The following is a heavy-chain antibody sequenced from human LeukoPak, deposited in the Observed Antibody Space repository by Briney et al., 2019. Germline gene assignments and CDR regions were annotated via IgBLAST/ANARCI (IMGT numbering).Heavy chain of an antibody. CDR2: ISSSSSYI. CDR1: GFTLNTYW. V-gene: IGHV3-21*01. J-gene: IGHJ5*02. Sequence: GGSLRLSCAASGFTLNTYWMSWVRQAPGKGLEWVSSISSSSSYIYYADSVKGRFTISRDNAKNSLYLQMNSLRAEDTAVYYCARDSSGWYVAVDWFDPWGQGTLVTVSS. CDR3: ARDSSGWYVAVDWFDP. D-gene: IGHD6-19*01.